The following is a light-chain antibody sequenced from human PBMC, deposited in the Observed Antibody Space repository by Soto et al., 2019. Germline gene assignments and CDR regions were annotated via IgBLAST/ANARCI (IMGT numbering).Light chain of an antibody. CDR3: SSYTTSNTRQIV. J-gene: IGLJ1*01. V-gene: IGLV2-14*03. CDR1: SSDVGGYNY. CDR2: DVS. Sequence: QSVLTQPASVSGSPGQSITISCTGTSSDVGGYNYVSWYQHHPGKAPKLMIFDVSNRPSGVSNRFSGSKSGNTASLTISGLQPEDDADYYCSSYTTSNTRQIVVGTGTKVTVL.